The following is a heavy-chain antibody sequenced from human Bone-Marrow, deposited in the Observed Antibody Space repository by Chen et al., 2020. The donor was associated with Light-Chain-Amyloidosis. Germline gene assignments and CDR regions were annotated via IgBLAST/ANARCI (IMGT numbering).Heavy chain of an antibody. J-gene: IGHJ5*02. CDR1: GGSFNDYA. V-gene: IGHV1-69*09. CDR2: IISLLGIT. CDR3: ARGDIVVVPAAIRWFDP. Sequence: QVQLVQSGAEVKKPGSSVKVSCKSSGGSFNDYAMSWVRQAPGQGLEWMGGIISLLGITKYAEKFQGRVTMTRNTSISTAYMELSSLRSEDTAVYYCARGDIVVVPAAIRWFDPWGQGTLVTVSS. D-gene: IGHD2-2*02.